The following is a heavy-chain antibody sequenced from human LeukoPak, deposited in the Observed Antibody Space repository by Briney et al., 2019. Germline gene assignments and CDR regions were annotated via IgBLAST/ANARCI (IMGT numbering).Heavy chain of an antibody. CDR3: ARELDGYYFDY. Sequence: GGSLRLSCAASAFTFSDYHMSWIRQAPGKGLEWVPYISRTGSSIFYADSLEGRFTISRDNAKNSLYLQMNSLRAEDTAVYYCARELDGYYFDYWGQGTLVTVSS. V-gene: IGHV3-11*01. CDR2: ISRTGSSI. CDR1: AFTFSDYH. D-gene: IGHD3-3*02. J-gene: IGHJ4*02.